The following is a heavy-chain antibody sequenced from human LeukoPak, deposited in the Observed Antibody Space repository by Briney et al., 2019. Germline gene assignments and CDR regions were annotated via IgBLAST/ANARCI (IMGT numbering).Heavy chain of an antibody. J-gene: IGHJ4*03. D-gene: IGHD3-22*01. V-gene: IGHV3-33*01. CDR1: GHTFSTYG. CDR3: ARDRDSSGYYYLGYFDY. Sequence: GGSLRLSCAASGHTFSTYGMHWVRQAPGKGLEWVAFIWYAGTNTYYADSVKGRFTISRDNSNNTVYLQMNSLRAEDTAVYYCARDRDSSGYYYLGYFDYWGQGTLVTVSS. CDR2: IWYAGTNT.